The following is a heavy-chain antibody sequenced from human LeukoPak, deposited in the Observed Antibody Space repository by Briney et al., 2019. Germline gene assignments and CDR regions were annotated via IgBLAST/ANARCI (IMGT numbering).Heavy chain of an antibody. CDR3: AKSRHMVRGVTPFDY. Sequence: PGGSLRLSXAASGFTFSSYGMHWVRQAPGKGLEWVAFIRYDGSNKYYADSVKGRFTISRDNSKNTLYLQMNSLRAEDTAVYYCAKSRHMVRGVTPFDYWGPGTLVTVSS. V-gene: IGHV3-30*02. CDR2: IRYDGSNK. J-gene: IGHJ4*02. D-gene: IGHD3-10*01. CDR1: GFTFSSYG.